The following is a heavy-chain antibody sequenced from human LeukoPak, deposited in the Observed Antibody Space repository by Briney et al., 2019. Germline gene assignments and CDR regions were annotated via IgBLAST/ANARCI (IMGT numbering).Heavy chain of an antibody. CDR2: ISGSGGST. Sequence: GGSLRLSCAASGFTFSSYGMSWVRQAPGKGLEWVSAISGSGGSTYYADSVKGRFTISRDNAKNSLYLQMNSLRAEDTAVYYCARDLYYDFWSGHSQLFDYWGQGTLVTVSS. D-gene: IGHD3-3*01. J-gene: IGHJ4*02. CDR3: ARDLYYDFWSGHSQLFDY. V-gene: IGHV3-23*01. CDR1: GFTFSSYG.